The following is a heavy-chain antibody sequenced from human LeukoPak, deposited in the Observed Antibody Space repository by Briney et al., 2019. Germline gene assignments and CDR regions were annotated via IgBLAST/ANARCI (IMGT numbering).Heavy chain of an antibody. CDR2: ISYDGSNK. V-gene: IGHV3-30*03. CDR1: GFTFSSYG. CDR3: ARVLLWFGDITPLGYGMDV. J-gene: IGHJ6*02. Sequence: PGGSLRLSCAASGFTFSSYGMHWVRQAPGKGLEWVTVISYDGSNKYYADSVKGRFTISRDNSKNTLCLQMNSLRAEDTAVYYCARVLLWFGDITPLGYGMDVWGQGTTVTVSS. D-gene: IGHD3-10*01.